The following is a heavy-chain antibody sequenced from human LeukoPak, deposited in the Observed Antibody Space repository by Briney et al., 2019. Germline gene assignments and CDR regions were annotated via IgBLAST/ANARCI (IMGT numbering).Heavy chain of an antibody. J-gene: IGHJ4*02. CDR3: ARENYDSSGYAFDY. CDR1: GFTFSSYE. D-gene: IGHD3-22*01. CDR2: ISSSGSTI. Sequence: GGSLRLSCAASGFTFSSYEMNWVRQAPGKGLEWVSYISSSGSTIYYADSVKGRFTISRDNAKNSLYLQMNSLRAEDTAVYYCARENYDSSGYAFDYWGQGTLVTVSS. V-gene: IGHV3-48*03.